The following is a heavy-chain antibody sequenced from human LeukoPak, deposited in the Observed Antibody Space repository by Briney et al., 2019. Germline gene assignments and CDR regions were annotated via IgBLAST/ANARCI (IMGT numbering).Heavy chain of an antibody. D-gene: IGHD6-19*01. Sequence: SQTLSLTCAVSGGSIRSGGYSWRWIRQPPGKGLEWIGHTYHRGSTHYNPSLKSRVTISVDTSKNQFSLKLNSVTAADTAVYFCARQVVAVAGTGYFDYWGQGTLVTVSS. J-gene: IGHJ4*02. CDR3: ARQVVAVAGTGYFDY. V-gene: IGHV4-30-2*03. CDR2: TYHRGST. CDR1: GGSIRSGGYS.